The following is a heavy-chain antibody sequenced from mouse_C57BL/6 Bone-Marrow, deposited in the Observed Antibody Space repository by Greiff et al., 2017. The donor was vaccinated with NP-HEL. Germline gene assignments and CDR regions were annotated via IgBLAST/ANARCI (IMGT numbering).Heavy chain of an antibody. CDR2: IYPGSGST. Sequence: VQLQQSGAELVKPGASVKMSCKASGYTFTSYWITWVKQRPGQGLEWIGDIYPGSGSTNYNEKFKSKATLTVDTSSSTAYMQLSSLTSEDAAVYYCARERNYYGSSYWYFEGWGTGTTVTVSS. CDR3: ARERNYYGSSYWYFEG. CDR1: GYTFTSYW. J-gene: IGHJ1*03. D-gene: IGHD1-1*01. V-gene: IGHV1-55*01.